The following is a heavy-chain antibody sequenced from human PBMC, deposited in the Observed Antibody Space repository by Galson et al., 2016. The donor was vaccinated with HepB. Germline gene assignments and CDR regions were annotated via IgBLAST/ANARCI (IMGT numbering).Heavy chain of an antibody. J-gene: IGHJ4*02. D-gene: IGHD2-21*01. Sequence: SLRLSCAASGFTFSSYAMSWVRQAPGEGLEWVSTVSGSGGSTYYADSVKGRFTISRDNSKNNVYLQLNSLRVDDTAVYYCAKGGKYSEFDWGQGTLVTVSS. CDR3: AKGGKYSEFD. CDR2: VSGSGGST. V-gene: IGHV3-23*01. CDR1: GFTFSSYA.